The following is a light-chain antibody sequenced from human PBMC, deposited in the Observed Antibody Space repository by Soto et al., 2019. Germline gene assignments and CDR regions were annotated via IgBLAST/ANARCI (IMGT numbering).Light chain of an antibody. CDR3: AAWDDILNGYV. CDR1: SSNIESNT. J-gene: IGLJ1*01. CDR2: SNY. Sequence: QSVLTQPPSASGTPGQRVTISCSGSSSNIESNTVTWYQQLPGTAPQLVIYSNYDRPSGVPDRFSGSTSGTSASLVIRGLQSEDEADYYCAAWDDILNGYVLGGGTKVTVL. V-gene: IGLV1-44*01.